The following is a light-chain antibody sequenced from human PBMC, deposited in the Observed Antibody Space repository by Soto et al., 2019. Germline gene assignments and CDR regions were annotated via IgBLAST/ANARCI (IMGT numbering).Light chain of an antibody. CDR1: RSNIGSNY. CDR3: AAWDDNRSGGV. V-gene: IGLV1-47*02. Sequence: QSVLTQPPSASATPGQRVSISCSGSRSNIGSNYVYWYQQLPGAAPRLLMYSNNQRPSGVPGRFSVSKSGTSASLAIIGLRSEDEADYYCAAWDDNRSGGVFGGGTKLTVL. J-gene: IGLJ3*02. CDR2: SNN.